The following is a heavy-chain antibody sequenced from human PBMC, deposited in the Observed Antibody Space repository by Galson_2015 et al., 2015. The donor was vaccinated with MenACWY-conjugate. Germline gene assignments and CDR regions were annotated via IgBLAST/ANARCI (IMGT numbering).Heavy chain of an antibody. CDR3: FARNSGTDF. D-gene: IGHD1-26*01. Sequence: SLRLSCAAPGFTFRRYAMHWVRQAPGKGLARAAVIWFAGRTSYYADSVKGRFTISRDNSKNMAYLQMNSLRAYDTAMYHCFARNSGTDFWGQGTLVTVSS. V-gene: IGHV3-33*01. J-gene: IGHJ4*02. CDR1: GFTFRRYA. CDR2: IWFAGRTS.